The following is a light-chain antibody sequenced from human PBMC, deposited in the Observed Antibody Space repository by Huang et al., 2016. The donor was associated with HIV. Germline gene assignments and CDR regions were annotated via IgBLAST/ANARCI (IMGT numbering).Light chain of an antibody. CDR3: QQRSSWPPGFT. Sequence: EIVLTQSPATLSLSPGERATLSCRASQSVTSYLAWYQQQPGQAPRLLIYDASNRATGSPARFSGSGSGTDFTLTITSLEPEDFAVYYCQQRSSWPPGFTFGQGTKLEIK. V-gene: IGKV3-11*01. CDR1: QSVTSY. CDR2: DAS. J-gene: IGKJ2*01.